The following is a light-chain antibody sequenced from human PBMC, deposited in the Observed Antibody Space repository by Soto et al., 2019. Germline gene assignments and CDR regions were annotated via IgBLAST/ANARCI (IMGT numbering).Light chain of an antibody. V-gene: IGLV1-40*01. J-gene: IGLJ3*02. CDR2: GNS. CDR1: SSNIGAGYG. CDR3: QSYDSSLSGWG. Sequence: QSVLAQPPSVSGAPGQRVTISCTGSSSNIGAGYGVHWYQQLPGTAPKLLIYGNSNRPSGVPDRFSGSKSGTSASLAITGLQAEDEADYHCQSYDSSLSGWGFGGGTKLTVL.